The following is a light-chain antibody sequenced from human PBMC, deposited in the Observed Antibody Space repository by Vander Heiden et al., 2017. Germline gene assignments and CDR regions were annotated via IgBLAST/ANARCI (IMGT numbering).Light chain of an antibody. CDR1: KLGDKY. CDR3: QAWDSSVKV. J-gene: IGLJ2*01. Sequence: SYELTQPPSVSVSPGQTASITCSGDKLGDKYACWYQQKPGQSPVLVIYQDSKRPSGIPERFSGSNSGKKATLTISGTQAMDEADYYCQAWDSSVKVCGGGTQLTV. CDR2: QDS. V-gene: IGLV3-1*01.